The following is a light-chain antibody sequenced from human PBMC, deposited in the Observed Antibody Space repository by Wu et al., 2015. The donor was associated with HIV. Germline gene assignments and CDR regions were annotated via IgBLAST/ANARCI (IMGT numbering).Light chain of an antibody. V-gene: IGKV1-39*01. CDR1: QDIVHY. J-gene: IGKJ1*01. CDR3: PQTQSISRRVG. CDR2: TAS. Sequence: DIQMTQSPSSLSASVGDKVTITCRASQDIVHYLSWYQQKPGKAPKLLVYTASTLPSGVPSRFSGSGSGTDFTLTISSLQPEDFATYFCPQTQSISRRVGFGQGTRVEI.